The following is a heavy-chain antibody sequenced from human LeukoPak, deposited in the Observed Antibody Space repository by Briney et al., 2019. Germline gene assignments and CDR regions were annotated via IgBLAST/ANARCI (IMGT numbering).Heavy chain of an antibody. CDR2: ISGSGGST. D-gene: IGHD4-11*01. CDR1: GGSISGFY. J-gene: IGHJ4*02. Sequence: ETLSLTCTVSGGSISGFYWSWIRQPPGKGLEWVSAISGSGGSTYYADSVKGRFTISRDNSKNTLYLQMNSLRAEDTAVYYCAKEYYSNYGPYFDYWGQGTLVTVSS. V-gene: IGHV3-23*01. CDR3: AKEYYSNYGPYFDY.